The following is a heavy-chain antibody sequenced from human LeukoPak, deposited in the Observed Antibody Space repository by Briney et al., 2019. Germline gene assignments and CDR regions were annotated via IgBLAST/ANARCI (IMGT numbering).Heavy chain of an antibody. CDR1: GYSFTNYW. D-gene: IGHD3-10*01. J-gene: IGHJ4*02. CDR2: MYPGDSDT. Sequence: GESLKISCKGSGYSFTNYWIGWVRQMPGKGLEWMGIMYPGDSDTRYSPSFQGQVTISADKSVSTTYLQWSGLKASDTAMYYCAASTYGSGSYVGFDSWGQGTLVSVSS. V-gene: IGHV5-51*01. CDR3: AASTYGSGSYVGFDS.